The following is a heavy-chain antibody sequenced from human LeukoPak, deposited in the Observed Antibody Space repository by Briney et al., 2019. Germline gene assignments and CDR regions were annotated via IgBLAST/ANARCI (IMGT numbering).Heavy chain of an antibody. J-gene: IGHJ3*02. CDR1: GDTFSNHA. V-gene: IGHV1-69*11. Sequence: SVKVSCKTSGDTFSNHAMNWIRQAPGQGLEWVGRLTPILDTRKYSQTFQDRVTFTADESTGTAYMDLSSLTSDDTAMYYCARQFWNGYCSALDIWGQGTLVTVSS. D-gene: IGHD3-3*01. CDR3: ARQFWNGYCSALDI. CDR2: LTPILDTR.